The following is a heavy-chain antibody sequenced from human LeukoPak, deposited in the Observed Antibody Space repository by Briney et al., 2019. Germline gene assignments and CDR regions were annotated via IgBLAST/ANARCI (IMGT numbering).Heavy chain of an antibody. CDR1: GITVSSNY. Sequence: PGGSLRLSCAASGITVSSNYMSWVRQAPGKGLEWVSIIYSGGATYYADSVKGRFTISRENSKNTLWLQMNSLRAEDTAVYYCARLHYDVLTGPFDYWGQGTRVTVSS. CDR2: IYSGGAT. D-gene: IGHD3-9*01. CDR3: ARLHYDVLTGPFDY. J-gene: IGHJ4*02. V-gene: IGHV3-66*04.